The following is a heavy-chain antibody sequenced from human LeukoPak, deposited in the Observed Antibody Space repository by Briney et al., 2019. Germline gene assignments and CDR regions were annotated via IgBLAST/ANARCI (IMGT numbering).Heavy chain of an antibody. J-gene: IGHJ3*02. CDR2: ISGSGGST. CDR3: ARVWQQLVRLDAFDI. CDR1: GFTFSSYA. Sequence: GGSLRLSCAASGFTFSSYAMSWVRQAPGKGLEWVSAISGSGGSTYYADSVKGRFTISRDNSRDRLYLETNSLRAEDTAVYYCARVWQQLVRLDAFDIWGQGTMVTVSS. V-gene: IGHV3-23*01. D-gene: IGHD6-13*01.